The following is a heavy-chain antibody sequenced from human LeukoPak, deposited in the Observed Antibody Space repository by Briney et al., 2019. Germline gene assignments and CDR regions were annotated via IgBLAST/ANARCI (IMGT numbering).Heavy chain of an antibody. D-gene: IGHD6-13*01. CDR1: GFTFSSYW. CDR2: MRQDGGEI. Sequence: GGSLRLSCAASGFTFSSYWMSWVRQAPGKGLEWVANMRQDGGEIYYVDSVKGRFTISRDNAKNSLYLQMNSLRAEDTAVYYCAREGIAAASDAFDIWGQGTMVTVSS. CDR3: AREGIAAASDAFDI. V-gene: IGHV3-7*01. J-gene: IGHJ3*02.